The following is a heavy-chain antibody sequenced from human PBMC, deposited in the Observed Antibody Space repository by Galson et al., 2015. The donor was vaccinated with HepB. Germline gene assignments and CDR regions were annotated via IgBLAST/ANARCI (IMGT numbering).Heavy chain of an antibody. V-gene: IGHV1-69*13. CDR2: IIPIFGTA. CDR3: ARCLVVAPAAPSYYYGMDV. J-gene: IGHJ6*02. CDR1: GGTFSSYA. D-gene: IGHD2-2*01. Sequence: SVKVSCKASGGTFSSYAISWVRQAPGQGLEWMGGIIPIFGTASYAQKFQGRVTITADESTSTAYMELSSLRSEDTAVYYCARCLVVAPAAPSYYYGMDVWGQGTTVTVSS.